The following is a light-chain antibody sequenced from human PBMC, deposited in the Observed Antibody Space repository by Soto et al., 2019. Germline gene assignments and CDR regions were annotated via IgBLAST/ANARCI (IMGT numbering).Light chain of an antibody. V-gene: IGKV1-5*01. CDR1: QTISTW. Sequence: DIQVTQSPPTLSASAGDRVTITCRASQTISTWMAWYQQKPGKDPKLLVYDASTLQSGVASRFSGSGSGTEFNLIISGLQTDDFATYDCQQRYSTTRTFGQGTKVDIK. J-gene: IGKJ1*01. CDR2: DAS. CDR3: QQRYSTTRT.